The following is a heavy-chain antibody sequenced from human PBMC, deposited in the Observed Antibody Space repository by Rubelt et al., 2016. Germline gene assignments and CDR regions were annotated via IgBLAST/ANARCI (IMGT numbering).Heavy chain of an antibody. Sequence: SGAEVKKPGASVKVSCKVSGYTLTELSMHWVRQAPGKGLEWMGGIIPLFGTANYAQKFQGRVTITADASTSTAYMELSSLRSEDTAVYYCARTHGLVNYYYGMDVWGQGTTVTVAS. CDR2: IIPLFGTA. D-gene: IGHD5-24*01. J-gene: IGHJ6*02. CDR1: GYTLTELS. V-gene: IGHV1-69*13. CDR3: ARTHGLVNYYYGMDV.